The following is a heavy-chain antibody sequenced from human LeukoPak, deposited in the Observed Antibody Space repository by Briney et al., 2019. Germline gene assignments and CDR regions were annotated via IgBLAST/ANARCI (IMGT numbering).Heavy chain of an antibody. CDR3: AKDIGSYYDY. V-gene: IGHV3-30*18. CDR1: GFTFSSYG. D-gene: IGHD3-10*01. J-gene: IGHJ4*02. CDR2: ISYDGSNK. Sequence: GGSLRLSCAASGFTFSSYGMHWVRQAPGKGLEWVAVISYDGSNKYYADSVKGRFTISRDNSKNTLYLQMNSLRAEDTAVYYCAKDIGSYYDYWGQGILVTVSP.